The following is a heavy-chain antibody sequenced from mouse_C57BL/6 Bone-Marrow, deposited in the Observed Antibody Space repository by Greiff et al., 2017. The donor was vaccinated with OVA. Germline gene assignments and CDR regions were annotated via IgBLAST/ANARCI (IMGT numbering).Heavy chain of an antibody. CDR1: GYTFTDYN. CDR2: INPNNGGT. Sequence: EVQLQESGPELVKPGASVTIPCTASGYTFTDYNMDWVKRSHGKSLEWIGDINPNNGGTIYNQKFKGKATLTVDKSSSTAYMELRSLTSEDTAVYYCERFSSSYDYWYLDGWGKGTTVTVSS. J-gene: IGHJ1*03. D-gene: IGHD1-1*01. V-gene: IGHV1-18*01. CDR3: ERFSSSYDYWYLDG.